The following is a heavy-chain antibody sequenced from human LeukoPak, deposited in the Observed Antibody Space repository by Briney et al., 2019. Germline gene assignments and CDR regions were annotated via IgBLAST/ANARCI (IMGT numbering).Heavy chain of an antibody. J-gene: IGHJ3*02. V-gene: IGHV1-8*03. Sequence: ASVKVSCKASGYTFTSYDINWVRQATGRGLEWMGWMNPNSGNTGYAQKFQGRVTITRNTSISTAYMELSSLRSEDTAVYYCARGNYYDFWSGYRPMAFDIWGQGTMVTVSS. CDR3: ARGNYYDFWSGYRPMAFDI. CDR2: MNPNSGNT. D-gene: IGHD3-3*01. CDR1: GYTFTSYD.